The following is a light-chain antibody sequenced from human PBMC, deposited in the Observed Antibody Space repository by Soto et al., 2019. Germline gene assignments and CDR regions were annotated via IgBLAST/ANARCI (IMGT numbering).Light chain of an antibody. J-gene: IGKJ1*01. CDR2: DAS. CDR3: QQYNSYPWT. Sequence: DILMTQSPSTLSASVGDRVTITCRASQSISSWLAWYQQKPGKAPKLMIYDASSLESGVPSRFSGSGSGTEFTLTISSLQPDDFATYYCQQYNSYPWTSGQGTKVEIK. V-gene: IGKV1-5*01. CDR1: QSISSW.